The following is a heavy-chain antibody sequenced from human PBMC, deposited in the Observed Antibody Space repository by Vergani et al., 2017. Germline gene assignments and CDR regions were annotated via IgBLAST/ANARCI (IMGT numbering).Heavy chain of an antibody. J-gene: IGHJ4*02. D-gene: IGHD3-9*01. CDR3: AHTVRRYFDWLSPFDY. CDR2: IYWDDDK. CDR1: GFSLSTSGVG. V-gene: IGHV2-5*02. Sequence: QITLKESGPTLVKPTPTLTLTCTFSGFSLSTSGVGVGWIRQPPGKAREWMAIIYWDDDKSYSPSLKSRLTITKDTSKNQVVLTMTNMDPVDTATYYCAHTVRRYFDWLSPFDYWGQGTLVTVSS.